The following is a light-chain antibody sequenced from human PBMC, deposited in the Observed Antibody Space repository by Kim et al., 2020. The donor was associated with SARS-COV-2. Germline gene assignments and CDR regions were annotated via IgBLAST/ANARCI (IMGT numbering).Light chain of an antibody. J-gene: IGKJ5*01. V-gene: IGKV1-39*01. CDR3: QQTYSSLTVT. CDR1: QSVGTY. CDR2: SAS. Sequence: SVGDIVTIPCRASQSVGTYLNWYQHKPGKAPNLLIYSASTLQSGVPSRFSGGGSGTEFTLTISSLQREDFATYYCQQTYSSLTVTFGQGTRLEIK.